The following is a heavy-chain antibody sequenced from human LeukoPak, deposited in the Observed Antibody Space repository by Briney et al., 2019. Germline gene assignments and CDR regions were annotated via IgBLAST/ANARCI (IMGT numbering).Heavy chain of an antibody. J-gene: IGHJ5*02. CDR2: IYYSGST. CDR1: GGSISSYY. V-gene: IGHV4-59*01. CDR3: ARGDGSGSYYTWFDP. Sequence: KASETLSLTCTVSGGSISSYYWSWIRQPPGKGLEWIGYIYYSGSTNYNPSLKSRVTISVDTSKNQFSLKLSSVTAADTAVYYCARGDGSGSYYTWFDPWGQGTLVTVSS. D-gene: IGHD3-10*01.